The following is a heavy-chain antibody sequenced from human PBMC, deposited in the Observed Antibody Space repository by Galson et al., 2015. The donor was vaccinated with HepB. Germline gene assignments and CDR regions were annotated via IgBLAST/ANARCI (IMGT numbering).Heavy chain of an antibody. D-gene: IGHD7-27*01. J-gene: IGHJ4*02. V-gene: IGHV1-3*01. Sequence: SVKVSCKASGYTFTSYAMHWVRQAPGQRLEWMGWINAGNGNTKYSQKFQGRVTITRDTSASTAYMELSSLRSEDTAVYYCARARRFNWGVPDFDYWGQGTLVTVSS. CDR3: ARARRFNWGVPDFDY. CDR2: INAGNGNT. CDR1: GYTFTSYA.